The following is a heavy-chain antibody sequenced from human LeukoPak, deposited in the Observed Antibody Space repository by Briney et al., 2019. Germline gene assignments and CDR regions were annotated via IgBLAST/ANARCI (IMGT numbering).Heavy chain of an antibody. V-gene: IGHV4-34*01. CDR2: INHSGST. J-gene: IGHJ3*02. CDR3: ARDAAVFGGAFDI. Sequence: SETLSLTCAVYGGSFSGYYWSWIRQPPGKGLEWIGEINHSGSTNYNPSLKSRVTISVDTSKNQFSLKLSSVTAADTAVYYCARDAAVFGGAFDIWGQGTMVTVSS. CDR1: GGSFSGYY. D-gene: IGHD2-15*01.